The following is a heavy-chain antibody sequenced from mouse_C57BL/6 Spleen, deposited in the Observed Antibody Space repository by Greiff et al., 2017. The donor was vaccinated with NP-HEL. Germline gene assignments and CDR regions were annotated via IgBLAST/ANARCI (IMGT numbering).Heavy chain of an antibody. D-gene: IGHD1-1*01. J-gene: IGHJ2*01. CDR3: TTYGSSDFDY. V-gene: IGHV14-1*01. Sequence: VQLQQSGAELVRPGASVKLSCTASGFNIKDYYMHWVKQRPEQGLEWIGRIDPEDGDTEYAPKFQGKATMTADTSSNTASLQLSSLTSEYTAVYYCTTYGSSDFDYWGQGTTLTVSS. CDR2: IDPEDGDT. CDR1: GFNIKDYY.